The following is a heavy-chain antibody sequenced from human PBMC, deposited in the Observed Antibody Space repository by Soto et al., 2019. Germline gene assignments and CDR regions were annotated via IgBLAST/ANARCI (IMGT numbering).Heavy chain of an antibody. CDR2: IIPIVGIT. V-gene: IGHV1-69*02. J-gene: IGHJ6*02. CDR3: ACRGYYLRYHGMDV. Sequence: QVHLVQSGAEEKKPGSSVKVYCKASGGTFSSFTINWVRQAPGQGLEWMGRIIPIVGITNYAQKFQGRVTLTADISTSTAYMELTSLRSEDTAVYHCACRGYYLRYHGMDVWGQGTTVTVSS. D-gene: IGHD4-17*01. CDR1: GGTFSSFT.